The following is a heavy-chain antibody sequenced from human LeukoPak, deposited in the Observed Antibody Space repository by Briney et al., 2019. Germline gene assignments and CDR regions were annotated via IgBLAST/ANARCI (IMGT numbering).Heavy chain of an antibody. Sequence: ASVKVSCKASGYTFTSYGISWVRQAPGQGLEWMGWISAYNGNTNYAQKLQGRVTMTTDTSTSTAYMELRSLRSDDTAVYYCARDMNPGTIAVAGHDYWGQGTLVTVSS. J-gene: IGHJ4*02. CDR1: GYTFTSYG. D-gene: IGHD6-19*01. CDR3: ARDMNPGTIAVAGHDY. V-gene: IGHV1-18*01. CDR2: ISAYNGNT.